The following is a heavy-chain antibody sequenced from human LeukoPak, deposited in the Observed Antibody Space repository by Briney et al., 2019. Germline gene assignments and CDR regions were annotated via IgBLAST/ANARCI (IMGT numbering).Heavy chain of an antibody. CDR2: IKQDGSGQ. Sequence: GGSLRLSCAASGFTFSSYSMNWVRQAPGKGLEWVAKIKQDGSGQYYLDSVKGRFTISRDNAKNSLYLQMNSLRAEDTAVYFCTTGYSSGWYNEGNYWGQGTLVTVSS. D-gene: IGHD6-19*01. CDR1: GFTFSSYS. J-gene: IGHJ4*02. CDR3: TTGYSSGWYNEGNY. V-gene: IGHV3-7*01.